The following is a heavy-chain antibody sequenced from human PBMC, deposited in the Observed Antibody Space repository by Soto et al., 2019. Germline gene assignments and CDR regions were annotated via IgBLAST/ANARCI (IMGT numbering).Heavy chain of an antibody. V-gene: IGHV4-30-4*01. J-gene: IGHJ6*02. CDR2: IYYSGST. CDR1: GGSISSGDYY. D-gene: IGHD4-17*01. Sequence: SETLSLTCTVSGGSISSGDYYWSWIRQPPGKGLEWLGYIYYSGSTYYNPSLKSRVTISVDTSKNQFSLKLSSVTAADTAVYYCARDPVTTLSYGMDVWGQGTRSPSP. CDR3: ARDPVTTLSYGMDV.